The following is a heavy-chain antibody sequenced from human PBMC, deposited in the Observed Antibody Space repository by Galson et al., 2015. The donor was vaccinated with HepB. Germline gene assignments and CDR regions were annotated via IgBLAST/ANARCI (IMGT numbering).Heavy chain of an antibody. D-gene: IGHD6-6*01. CDR3: AKEGYSSSPVGWFDP. CDR2: ISGSGGST. V-gene: IGHV3-23*01. CDR1: GFTFSSYA. Sequence: SLRLSCAASGFTFSSYAMTWVRQAPGKGLEWVSSISGSGGSTYYADSVKGRFTISRDNSKNTLYLQMNSLRAEDTAVYYCAKEGYSSSPVGWFDPWAREPWSPSPQ. J-gene: IGHJ5*02.